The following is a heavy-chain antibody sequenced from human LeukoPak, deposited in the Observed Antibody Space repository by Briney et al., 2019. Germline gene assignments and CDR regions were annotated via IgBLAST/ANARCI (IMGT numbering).Heavy chain of an antibody. CDR2: IYTSGST. V-gene: IGHV4-61*02. Sequence: SETLSLTCTVSGGSISSGSYYWSWIRQPAGKGLEWIGRIYTSGSTNYNPSLKSRVTISVDTSKHQFSLKLSSVTAADTAVYYCARAPTYYGSGSYLDYWGQGTLVTVSS. CDR1: GGSISSGSYY. D-gene: IGHD3-10*01. CDR3: ARAPTYYGSGSYLDY. J-gene: IGHJ4*02.